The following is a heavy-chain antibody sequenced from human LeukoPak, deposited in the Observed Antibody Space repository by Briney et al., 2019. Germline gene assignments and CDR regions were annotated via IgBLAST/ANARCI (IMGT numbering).Heavy chain of an antibody. CDR1: GFRFSSYW. V-gene: IGHV3-7*01. CDR3: ARTQYSSSSWFDP. Sequence: GGSLRLSCAASGFRFSSYWLSWVRQAPGKGLEWVANIKEDGSGKYYVDSVKGRFTISRDNAKNSLYLQMNSLRAEDTAVYYCARTQYSSSSWFDPWGQGTLVTVSS. J-gene: IGHJ5*02. CDR2: IKEDGSGK. D-gene: IGHD6-13*01.